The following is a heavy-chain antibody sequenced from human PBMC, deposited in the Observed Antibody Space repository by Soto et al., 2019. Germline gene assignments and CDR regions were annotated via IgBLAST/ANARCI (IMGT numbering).Heavy chain of an antibody. Sequence: EMQLVETGGGLIQPGGSLRLSCAASGFTVSSDHMSWVRQAPGKGLEWISVMYYGGTTYYADSVQGRFTISRDSSTNTLYLQMTDLRADDTPVYYCAREAAGFDLWGQGTMVTVSS. CDR3: AREAAGFDL. D-gene: IGHD6-13*01. V-gene: IGHV3-53*02. CDR1: GFTVSSDH. CDR2: MYYGGTT. J-gene: IGHJ3*01.